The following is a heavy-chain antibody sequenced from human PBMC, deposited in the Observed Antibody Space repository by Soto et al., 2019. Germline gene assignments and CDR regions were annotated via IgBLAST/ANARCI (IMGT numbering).Heavy chain of an antibody. CDR1: GGSFSGYY. D-gene: IGHD3-3*01. Sequence: LSLTCAVYGGSFSGYYWSWIRQPPGKGLEWIGEINHSGSTNYNPSLKSRVTISVDTSKNQFSLKLSSVTAADTAVYYCAREARITIFGVVITGTWFDPWGQGTLVTVSS. V-gene: IGHV4-34*01. J-gene: IGHJ5*02. CDR3: AREARITIFGVVITGTWFDP. CDR2: INHSGST.